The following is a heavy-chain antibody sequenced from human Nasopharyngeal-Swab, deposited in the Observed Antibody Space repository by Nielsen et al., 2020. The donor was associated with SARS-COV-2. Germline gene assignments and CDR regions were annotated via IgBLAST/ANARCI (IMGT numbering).Heavy chain of an antibody. CDR1: GGSINSGGYF. Sequence: SETLSLTCTVSGGSINSGGYFWTWIRQLPGKGLEWIGYIYYTGKTYYNSSLENRLSVFVDTSKSQFSLKLTSVTAADTAVYYCARSRGFYDYVWGSYRPQQMDVWGPGATVIVSS. J-gene: IGHJ6*02. CDR3: ARSRGFYDYVWGSYRPQQMDV. CDR2: IYYTGKT. V-gene: IGHV4-31*03. D-gene: IGHD3-16*02.